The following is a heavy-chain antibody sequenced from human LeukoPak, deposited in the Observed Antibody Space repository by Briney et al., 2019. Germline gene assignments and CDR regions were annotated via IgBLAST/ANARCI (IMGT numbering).Heavy chain of an antibody. J-gene: IGHJ5*02. CDR3: APNWFDP. Sequence: GGSLRLSCAASGFTFSSYWIHWVRQAPGKGPVWVSRINGDGTDANYADFVRGRFTISRDNTKNTVYLQMNSLRAEDTAVYYCAPNWFDPWGQGTLVTVSS. V-gene: IGHV3-74*01. CDR2: INGDGTDA. CDR1: GFTFSSYW.